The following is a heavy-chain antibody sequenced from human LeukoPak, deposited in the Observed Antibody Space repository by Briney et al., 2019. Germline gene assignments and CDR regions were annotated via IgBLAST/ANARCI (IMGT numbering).Heavy chain of an antibody. D-gene: IGHD2-2*01. CDR3: ARATVPAAIYDY. V-gene: IGHV3-74*01. CDR1: GFTFSSYW. CDR2: INTDGSST. Sequence: GSLRLSCAASGFTFSSYWMHWVRQAPGKGLVWVSRINTDGSSTSYADSVKGRFTISRDNAKNTLYLQMNSLRAEDTAVYYCARATVPAAIYDYWGQGTLVTVSS. J-gene: IGHJ4*02.